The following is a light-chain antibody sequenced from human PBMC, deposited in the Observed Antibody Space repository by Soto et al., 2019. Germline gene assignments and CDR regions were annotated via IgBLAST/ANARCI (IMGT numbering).Light chain of an antibody. CDR1: QSVSSY. CDR3: QQYGSATWT. Sequence: IVLTQSPATLSLSPGERVTLSWRASQSVSSYLDWYQQKPGQAPRLLSYGASSRVTGIPDRFSGSGSGTDFTLTISRPEPEDFEVYYCQQYGSATWTFGQGTKVDIK. J-gene: IGKJ1*01. V-gene: IGKV3-20*01. CDR2: GAS.